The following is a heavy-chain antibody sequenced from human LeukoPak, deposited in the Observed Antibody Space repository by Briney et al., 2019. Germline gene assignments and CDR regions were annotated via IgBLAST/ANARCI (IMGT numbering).Heavy chain of an antibody. CDR2: IYPGDSDT. CDR3: ARSYSSSWAGFDP. D-gene: IGHD6-13*01. V-gene: IGHV5-51*01. J-gene: IGHJ5*02. CDR1: GYSFTSYW. Sequence: GESLKISCKGSGYSFTSYWIGWVRQMPGKGLEWMGIIYPGDSDTRYSPSFQGQVTISADKSISTAYLQWSSLKASDTAMYYCARSYSSSWAGFDPWGQGTLVTVSS.